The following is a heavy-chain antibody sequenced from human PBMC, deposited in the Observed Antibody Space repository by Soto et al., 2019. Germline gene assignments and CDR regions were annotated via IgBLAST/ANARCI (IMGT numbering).Heavy chain of an antibody. V-gene: IGHV1-69*02. CDR3: AADIVAP. Sequence: PVKVSCKASGVAFSSYTLSWVRQAPGQGLEWMGRIIPILGIANYAQKFQGRVTITADKSTSTAYMELSSLRSEDTAVYYCAADIVAPWGQGTQVTSPQ. D-gene: IGHD2-15*01. J-gene: IGHJ5*02. CDR1: GVAFSSYT. CDR2: IIPILGIA.